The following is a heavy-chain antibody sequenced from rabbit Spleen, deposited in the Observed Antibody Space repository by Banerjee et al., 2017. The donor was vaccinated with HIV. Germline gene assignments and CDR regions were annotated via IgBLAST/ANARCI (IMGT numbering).Heavy chain of an antibody. CDR3: ARDTGTSFSTYGMDL. CDR1: GVSFSGSSY. V-gene: IGHV1S40*01. D-gene: IGHD8-1*01. J-gene: IGHJ6*01. Sequence: QSLEESGGDLVKPGESLTLTCIASGVSFSGSSYMCWVRQAPGKGLECIACIYAGGSGSTYYATWAKGRFTISKTSSTTVTLQMTSLTAADTATYFCARDTGTSFSTYGMDLWGPGTLVTVS. CDR2: IYAGGSGST.